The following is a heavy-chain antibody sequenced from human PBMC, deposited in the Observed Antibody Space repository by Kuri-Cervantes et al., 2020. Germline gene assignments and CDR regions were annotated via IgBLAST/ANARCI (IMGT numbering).Heavy chain of an antibody. J-gene: IGHJ4*02. D-gene: IGHD1-26*01. Sequence: SGPTLVKPTQTLTLTCTFSGFSLSTSGVGVGWIRQPPGKALEWLALIYWDDDKRYSTSLKTRLTISKDTSKNQVVLTMTNMDPVDTATYYCARTRGVGSFPDHWGQGTLVTVSS. CDR1: GFSLSTSGVG. CDR3: ARTRGVGSFPDH. V-gene: IGHV2-5*02. CDR2: IYWDDDK.